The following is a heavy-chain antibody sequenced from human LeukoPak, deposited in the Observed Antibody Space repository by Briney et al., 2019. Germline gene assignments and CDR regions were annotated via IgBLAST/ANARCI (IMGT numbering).Heavy chain of an antibody. CDR3: ARAQQTDFGVGAMDV. Sequence: PGGSLRLSCTASEFNASNSFIHWVRQAPGKGLEWVSVIYSGGATYFTDSVKGRFSISRDIFKNTVYLQMNSLRVDDTAVFYCARAQQTDFGVGAMDVWGQGTTVTVSS. J-gene: IGHJ6*02. D-gene: IGHD4-17*01. V-gene: IGHV3-66*01. CDR1: EFNASNSF. CDR2: IYSGGAT.